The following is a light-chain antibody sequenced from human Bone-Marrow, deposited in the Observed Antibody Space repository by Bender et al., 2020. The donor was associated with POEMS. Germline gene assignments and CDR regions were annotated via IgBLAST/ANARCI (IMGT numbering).Light chain of an antibody. J-gene: IGLJ3*02. V-gene: IGLV1-47*01. CDR3: AAWDDSLSGWV. CDR2: RDN. CDR1: SIGRNP. Sequence: QSVLTQPPSASGTPGQRVTISCSGGSIGRNPINWYQQLPGTAPKLLIYRDNQRPSGVPDRFSGSKSGTSASLVISGLRSEDEADYYCAAWDDSLSGWVFGGGTKLAVL.